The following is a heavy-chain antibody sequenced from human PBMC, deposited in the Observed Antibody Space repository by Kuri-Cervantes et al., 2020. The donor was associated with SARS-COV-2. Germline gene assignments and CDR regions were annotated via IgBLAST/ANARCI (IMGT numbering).Heavy chain of an antibody. D-gene: IGHD4-23*01. V-gene: IGHV4-30-4*08. J-gene: IGHJ3*02. CDR1: GGSISSGSYY. Sequence: LRLSCTVSGGSISSGSYYWSWIRQPPGKGLEWIGYIYYSGSTHYNPSLKSRVTISVDTSKNQFSLKLSSVTAADTAVYYCARELPQDAFDIWGQGTMVTVSS. CDR2: IYYSGST. CDR3: ARELPQDAFDI.